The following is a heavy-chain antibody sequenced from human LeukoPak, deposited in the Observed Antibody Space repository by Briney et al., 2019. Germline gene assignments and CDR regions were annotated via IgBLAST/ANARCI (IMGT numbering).Heavy chain of an antibody. Sequence: GGSLRLSCVASGFTYSHNGMHWVRQAPGKGLEWVAFIQYDGNTIFYADSVKGRFTISRDNSKNTLYLQMNSLRTDDTAVYYCGKERSGSYVHAFDPWGQGTVVTVSS. CDR2: IQYDGNTI. D-gene: IGHD3-3*01. CDR1: GFTYSHNG. J-gene: IGHJ5*02. CDR3: GKERSGSYVHAFDP. V-gene: IGHV3-30*02.